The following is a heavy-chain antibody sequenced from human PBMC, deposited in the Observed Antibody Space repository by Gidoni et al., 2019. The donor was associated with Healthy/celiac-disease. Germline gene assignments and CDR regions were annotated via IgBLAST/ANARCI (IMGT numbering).Heavy chain of an antibody. CDR2: IKSKTDGGTT. D-gene: IGHD2-2*01. Sequence: EVQLVESGGGLVKPGGSLRLSCAASGFTFSNAWMSWVRKAPGKGLEWVGRIKSKTDGGTTDYAAPVKGRFTISRDDSKNTLYLQMNSLKTEDTAVYYCTTVRRDIVVVPAAEYYYYYMDVWGKGTTVTVSS. CDR3: TTVRRDIVVVPAAEYYYYYMDV. CDR1: GFTFSNAW. J-gene: IGHJ6*03. V-gene: IGHV3-15*01.